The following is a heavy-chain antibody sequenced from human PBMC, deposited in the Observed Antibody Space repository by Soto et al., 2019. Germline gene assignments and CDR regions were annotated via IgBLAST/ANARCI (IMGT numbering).Heavy chain of an antibody. J-gene: IGHJ6*02. CDR3: AKEHRITSTIYYYYGMDV. Sequence: QVQLVESGGGVVQPGRSLRLSCAASGFTFSSYAMHWVRQAPGKGLEWVAVISYDGSNKYYADSVKGRFTISRDNSKNTLYLQMNSLRADDTAVYYCAKEHRITSTIYYYYGMDVWGQGTTVTVSS. CDR2: ISYDGSNK. D-gene: IGHD1-20*01. CDR1: GFTFSSYA. V-gene: IGHV3-30*18.